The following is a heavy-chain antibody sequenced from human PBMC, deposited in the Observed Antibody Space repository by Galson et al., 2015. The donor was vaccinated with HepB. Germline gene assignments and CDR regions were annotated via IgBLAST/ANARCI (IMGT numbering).Heavy chain of an antibody. CDR1: GYTFTSYG. J-gene: IGHJ4*02. V-gene: IGHV1-18*01. CDR3: ARVRGVLRYFDWLFPLDY. Sequence: SVKVSCKASGYTFTSYGISWVRQAPGQGLEWMGWISAYNGNTNYAQKLQGRVTMTTDTSTSTAYMELRSLRSDDTAVYYCARVRGVLRYFDWLFPLDYWGQGTLVTVSS. CDR2: ISAYNGNT. D-gene: IGHD3-9*01.